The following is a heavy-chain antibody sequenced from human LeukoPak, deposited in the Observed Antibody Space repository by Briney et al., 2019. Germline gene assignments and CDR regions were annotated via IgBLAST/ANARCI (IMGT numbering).Heavy chain of an antibody. CDR1: GFTFTRSA. CDR2: IVAGSANT. CDR3: AASVRIQDWYFDL. V-gene: IGHV1-58*02. Sequence: ASVKVSCMASGFTFTRSAIQWVRQARGQRLEWIGWIVAGSANTDYAQKFQERVTITRDMSTSTASLELSSLRSEDTAVYYCAASVRIQDWYFDLWGRGTLVTVSS. J-gene: IGHJ2*01. D-gene: IGHD3-10*02.